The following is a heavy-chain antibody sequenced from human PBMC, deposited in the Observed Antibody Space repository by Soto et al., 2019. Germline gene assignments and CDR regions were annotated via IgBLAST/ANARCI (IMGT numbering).Heavy chain of an antibody. J-gene: IGHJ2*01. CDR2: IYWDDDK. Sequence: QITLKESGPTLVKPTQTLTLTCTFSGFSLRTSGVGVGWIRQPPGKALEWLALIYWDDDKRYSPSLKNRLTITKDTFKNQVVFTMTNVDAEDTDTYYCAHRPYSNSWGDWYFDVWGRGTLVTVSS. V-gene: IGHV2-5*02. D-gene: IGHD4-4*01. CDR3: AHRPYSNSWGDWYFDV. CDR1: GFSLRTSGVG.